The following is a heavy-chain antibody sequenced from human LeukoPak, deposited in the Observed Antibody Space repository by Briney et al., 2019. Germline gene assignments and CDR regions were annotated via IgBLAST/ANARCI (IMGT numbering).Heavy chain of an antibody. V-gene: IGHV4-59*02. CDR3: ARDNWNYGSSMDV. D-gene: IGHD1-7*01. J-gene: IGHJ6*02. CDR1: GGSVASYY. Sequence: SETLSLTCTVSGGSVASYYWSWVRQPPGKGLEWIGYIYYSGSTNYNPSLKSRVTISVDTSTNQFSLKLSSVTAADTAVYYCARDNWNYGSSMDVWGQGTTVTVSS. CDR2: IYYSGST.